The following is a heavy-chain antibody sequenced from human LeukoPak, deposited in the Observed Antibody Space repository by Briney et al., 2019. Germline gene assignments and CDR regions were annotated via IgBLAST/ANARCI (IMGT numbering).Heavy chain of an antibody. CDR2: IWEDGTNI. CDR3: ARVGYNTGWYEY. CDR1: GFTFSIYG. J-gene: IGHJ4*02. V-gene: IGHV3-33*01. D-gene: IGHD6-19*01. Sequence: GGSLRLSCAASGFTFSIYGMHWVRQAPGRGLEWVAAIWEDGTNIHYADSVKGRFTISRDNSKSTLFLQMNNLRAEDTALYYCARVGYNTGWYEYWGQGTLVTVSS.